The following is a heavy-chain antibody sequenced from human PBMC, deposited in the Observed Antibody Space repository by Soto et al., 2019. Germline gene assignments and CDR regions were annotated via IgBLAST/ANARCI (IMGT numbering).Heavy chain of an antibody. CDR3: ARYRREAVAGYTLDN. D-gene: IGHD6-13*01. CDR1: GGSISSNY. Sequence: SETLSLTCTVSGGSISSNYWTWIRQPAGKGLEWIGYVYNSGSTNYNPSLKSRVTISEDTSKSQFSLKVNSMTAADTAVYYCARYRREAVAGYTLDNWGQGILVTVSS. V-gene: IGHV4-59*01. CDR2: VYNSGST. J-gene: IGHJ4*02.